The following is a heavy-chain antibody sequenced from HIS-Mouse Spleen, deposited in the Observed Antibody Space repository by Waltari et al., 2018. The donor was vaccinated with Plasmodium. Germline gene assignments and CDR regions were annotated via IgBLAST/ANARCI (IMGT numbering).Heavy chain of an antibody. D-gene: IGHD7-27*01. CDR3: ARGRRTGDGPDY. Sequence: QVQLQQWGAGLLKPSETLSLTCAVHGGSFGGYYWRVIRQPPGKGLEWIGEINHSGSTNYNPSLKSRVTISVDTSKNQFSLKLSSVTAADTAVYYCARGRRTGDGPDYWGQGTLVTVSS. CDR2: INHSGST. V-gene: IGHV4-34*01. CDR1: GGSFGGYY. J-gene: IGHJ4*02.